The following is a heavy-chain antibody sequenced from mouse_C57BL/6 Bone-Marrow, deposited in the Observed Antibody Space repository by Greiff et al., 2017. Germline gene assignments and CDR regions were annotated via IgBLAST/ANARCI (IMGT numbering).Heavy chain of an antibody. Sequence: EVKVEESGGGLVQPGGSMKLSCAASGFTFSDAWMDWVRQSPEQGLEWVAEIRNKANNHATYYAVSVKGRFTISRDDSKSSVYLQMNSVRAEDTGIYYCTRSPTMITPFAYWGQGTLVTVSA. CDR2: IRNKANNHAT. D-gene: IGHD2-4*01. CDR1: GFTFSDAW. CDR3: TRSPTMITPFAY. J-gene: IGHJ3*01. V-gene: IGHV6-6*01.